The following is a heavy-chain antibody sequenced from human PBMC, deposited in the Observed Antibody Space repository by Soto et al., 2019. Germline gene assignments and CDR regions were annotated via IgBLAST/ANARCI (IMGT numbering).Heavy chain of an antibody. Sequence: QVQLVQSGAEAKKPGSSVKVSCKASGGTFSSYAISWVRQATGQGLEWMGGIIPIFGTANYAQKFQGRVTITADESTSTAYMELSSLRSEDTAVYYCARVGDSSSWYDYYGMDVWGQGTTVTVSS. D-gene: IGHD6-13*01. J-gene: IGHJ6*02. V-gene: IGHV1-69*01. CDR3: ARVGDSSSWYDYYGMDV. CDR1: GGTFSSYA. CDR2: IIPIFGTA.